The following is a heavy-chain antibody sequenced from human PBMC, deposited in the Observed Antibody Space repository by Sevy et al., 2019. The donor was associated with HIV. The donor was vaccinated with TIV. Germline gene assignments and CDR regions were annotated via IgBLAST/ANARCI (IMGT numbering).Heavy chain of an antibody. J-gene: IGHJ2*01. CDR2: IDHSGGT. V-gene: IGHV4-34*01. Sequence: SETLSLTCAVYIGSFSGYHWTWIRQSPGKGLEWIGQIDHSGGTNYNPSLKSRVTISVDTSKNQFSLKLRSVTAADTAVYYCVRGGEGVMPSPLLGLRPWTTYWYFDLWGRGTLVTVSS. CDR3: VRGGEGVMPSPLLGLRPWTTYWYFDL. CDR1: IGSFSGYH. D-gene: IGHD3-16*01.